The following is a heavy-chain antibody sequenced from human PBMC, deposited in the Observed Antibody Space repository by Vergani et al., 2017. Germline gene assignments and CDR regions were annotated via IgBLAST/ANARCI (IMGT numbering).Heavy chain of an antibody. Sequence: EVQSLQSEGAVVQSGGSLRLFCVASGFPLSSHVMSWVRQGHGQGLEWVSSIKNTWYSTHYADYVKGRFTISRDNSKNTLYLQMNSLRVEDTAVYYCGRGSDNYNWGQGTLVTVSS. CDR3: GRGSDNYN. V-gene: IGHV3-23*01. CDR2: IKNTWYST. J-gene: IGHJ4*02. D-gene: IGHD5-24*01. CDR1: GFPLSSHV.